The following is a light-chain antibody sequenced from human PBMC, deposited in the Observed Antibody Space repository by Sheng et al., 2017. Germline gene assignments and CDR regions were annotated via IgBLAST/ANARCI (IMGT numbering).Light chain of an antibody. J-gene: IGKJ2*01. CDR3: QQRGSWPPYT. Sequence: EVVMTQSPATLSVSPGERATLSCRASQSVRDNLAWYQQRPGQSPRLLIYDASYRATGVSARFGGSGSGTDFTLTITSLQPEDFAVYFCQQRGSWPPYTFGQGTKLEIK. CDR1: QSVRDN. CDR2: DAS. V-gene: IGKV3-11*01.